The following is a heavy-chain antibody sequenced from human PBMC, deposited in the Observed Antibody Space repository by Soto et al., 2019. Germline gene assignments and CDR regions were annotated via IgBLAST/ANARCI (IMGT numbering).Heavy chain of an antibody. CDR3: ARGTWYYDSSGYEPHGY. CDR2: IKQDGSEK. D-gene: IGHD3-22*01. CDR1: GFTFSSYW. V-gene: IGHV3-7*01. J-gene: IGHJ4*02. Sequence: QPVGSLRLSCGASGFTFSSYWMSWVRQAPGKGLEWVANIKQDGSEKYYVDSVKGRFTISRDNAKSSLYLQMNSLRAEDTAVYYCARGTWYYDSSGYEPHGYWGQGTLVTVSS.